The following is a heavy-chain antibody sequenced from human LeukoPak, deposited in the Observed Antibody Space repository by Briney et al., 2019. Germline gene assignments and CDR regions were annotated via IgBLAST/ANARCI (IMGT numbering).Heavy chain of an antibody. CDR2: IDYSGST. CDR1: GGSISSSDYY. D-gene: IGHD2-15*01. V-gene: IGHV4-39*01. CDR3: ARALGYCSGGSCTRGYNWFDP. Sequence: SETLSLTCTVSGGSISSSDYYWGWLRQPPGKGLVWIGCIDYSGSTYYGSSIKSRATITVDTSMNHFSLQLSFVTTADTAVYYCARALGYCSGGSCTRGYNWFDPWGEGTLVTVPS. J-gene: IGHJ5*02.